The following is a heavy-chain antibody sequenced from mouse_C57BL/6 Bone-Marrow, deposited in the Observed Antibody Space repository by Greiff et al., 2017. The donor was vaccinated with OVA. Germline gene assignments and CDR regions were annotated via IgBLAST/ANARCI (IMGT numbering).Heavy chain of an antibody. CDR2: IDPENGDT. CDR1: GFNIKDDY. Sequence: VQLQQSGAELVRPGASVKLSCTASGFNIKDDYMHWVKQRPEQGLEWIGWIDPENGDTEYASKFQGKATITADTSSNTAYLQLSSLTSEDTAVYYCTPTFDYYGRSLYAMDYWGQGTSVTVSS. V-gene: IGHV14-4*01. CDR3: TPTFDYYGRSLYAMDY. J-gene: IGHJ4*01. D-gene: IGHD1-1*01.